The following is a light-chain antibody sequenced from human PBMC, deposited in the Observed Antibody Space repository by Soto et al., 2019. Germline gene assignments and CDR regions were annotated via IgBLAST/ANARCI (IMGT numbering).Light chain of an antibody. V-gene: IGLV2-14*03. CDR1: SSDIAHYHS. J-gene: IGLJ2*01. CDR3: SSYSSSGTLVL. Sequence: QSVLTQPASVSGSPGQTVIISCTGTSSDIAHYHSVSWYQQHPGRAPKLILFDDNNRPSKIPDRFSGSKSDSTASLTISGLQAEDEADYYCSSYSSSGTLVLFGGGTQLTVL. CDR2: DDN.